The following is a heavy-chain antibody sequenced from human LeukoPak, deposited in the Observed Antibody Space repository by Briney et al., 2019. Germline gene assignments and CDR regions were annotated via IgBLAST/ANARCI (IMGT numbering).Heavy chain of an antibody. D-gene: IGHD4-17*01. CDR2: INHSGST. CDR1: GGSFSGYY. J-gene: IGHJ4*02. Sequence: SETLSLTCAVYGGSFSGYYWSWIRQPPGKGLEWIGEINHSGSTNYNPSLKSRVTISVDTSKNQFSLKLSSVTAADTAVYYCARGPGHDYGDYGGGSHFDYWGQGTLVTVSS. V-gene: IGHV4-34*01. CDR3: ARGPGHDYGDYGGGSHFDY.